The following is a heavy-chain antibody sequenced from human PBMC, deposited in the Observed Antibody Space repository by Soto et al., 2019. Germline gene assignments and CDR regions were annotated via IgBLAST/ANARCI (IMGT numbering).Heavy chain of an antibody. CDR1: GGSISSGGYY. V-gene: IGHV4-31*03. D-gene: IGHD3-22*01. J-gene: IGHJ4*02. CDR3: ARGVYYDSSGYRNFDY. Sequence: SLTCTVSGGSISSGGYYWSWIRQHPGKGLEWIGYIYYSGSTYYNPSLKSRVTISVDTSKNQFSLKLSSVTAADTAVYYCARGVYYDSSGYRNFDYWGQGTLVTVSS. CDR2: IYYSGST.